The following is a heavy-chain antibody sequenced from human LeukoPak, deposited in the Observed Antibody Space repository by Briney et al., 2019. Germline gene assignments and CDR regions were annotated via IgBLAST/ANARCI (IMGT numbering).Heavy chain of an antibody. CDR2: IYYSGST. Sequence: SETLSLTCTVSGGSISSGDYYWSWIRQPPGKGLEWIGYIYYSGSTYYNPSLKSRVTISVDTSKNQFSLKLSSVTAADTAVYYCARAHIVVVVAATPHRYFDLWGRGTLVTVSS. J-gene: IGHJ2*01. CDR3: ARAHIVVVVAATPHRYFDL. D-gene: IGHD2-15*01. CDR1: GGSISSGDYY. V-gene: IGHV4-30-4*01.